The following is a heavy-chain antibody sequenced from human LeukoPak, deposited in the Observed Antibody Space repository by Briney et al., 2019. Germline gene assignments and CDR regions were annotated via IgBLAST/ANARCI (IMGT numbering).Heavy chain of an antibody. CDR3: ARDGVGATGPFDY. CDR1: GFTFSSYA. Sequence: PGRSLRLSCAASGFTFSSYAMHWVRQAPGKGLEWAAVISYDGSNKYYADSVKGRFTISRDNSKNTLYRQMNSLRAEDTAVYYCARDGVGATGPFDYWGQGTLVTVSS. J-gene: IGHJ4*02. D-gene: IGHD1-26*01. V-gene: IGHV3-30*04. CDR2: ISYDGSNK.